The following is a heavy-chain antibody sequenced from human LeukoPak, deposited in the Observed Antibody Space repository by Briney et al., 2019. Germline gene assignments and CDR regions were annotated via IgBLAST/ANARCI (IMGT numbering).Heavy chain of an antibody. CDR1: GGSFSGYY. CDR2: INHSGIT. Sequence: PSETLSLTCAVYGGSFSGYYWSWIRQPPGKGLEYIGEINHSGITNYNPSLMSRVTISVDTSKNQFSLKLSSVTAADTAVYYCARGDIRGLAVAFYKRKKYYFDYWGQGTLVTVSS. CDR3: ARGDIRGLAVAFYKRKKYYFDY. D-gene: IGHD6-19*01. V-gene: IGHV4-34*01. J-gene: IGHJ4*02.